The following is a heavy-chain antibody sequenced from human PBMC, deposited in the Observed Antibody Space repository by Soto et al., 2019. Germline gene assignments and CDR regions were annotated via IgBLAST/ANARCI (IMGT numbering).Heavy chain of an antibody. V-gene: IGHV4-4*02. D-gene: IGHD5-18*01. CDR3: ARSGGYAYDSPIPEPFFDY. CDR2: IFHDGTA. Sequence: SETLSLTCAVSGVSISSGNWWTWVRQTPQRGLEYIGEIFHDGTANYYPSFERRVAISVDTSKNQFSLKLTSVTAADTATYFCARSGGYAYDSPIPEPFFDYWGQGTLVTVSS. J-gene: IGHJ4*02. CDR1: GVSISSGNW.